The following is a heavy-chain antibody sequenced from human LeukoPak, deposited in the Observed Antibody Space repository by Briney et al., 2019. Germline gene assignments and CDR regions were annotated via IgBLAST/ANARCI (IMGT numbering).Heavy chain of an antibody. D-gene: IGHD3-10*01. Sequence: GGSLRLSCAASGFTSSSYAMSWVRQAPGKGLEWVSAISGSGGSTYYADSVKGRFTISRDNSKNTLYLQMNSLRAEDTAVYYCAKDRRPYYGSGSYPYYFDYWGQGTLVTVSS. CDR1: GFTSSSYA. V-gene: IGHV3-23*01. CDR2: ISGSGGST. J-gene: IGHJ4*02. CDR3: AKDRRPYYGSGSYPYYFDY.